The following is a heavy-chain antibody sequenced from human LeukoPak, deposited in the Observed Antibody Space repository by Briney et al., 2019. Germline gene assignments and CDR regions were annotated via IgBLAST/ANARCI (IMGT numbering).Heavy chain of an antibody. D-gene: IGHD3-9*01. CDR2: IKSKTDGGTT. CDR3: TTPYYDILTGH. Sequence: GGSLRLSCAASGFTFSNAWMSWVRQAPGKGLEWVGRIKSKTDGGTTDYAAPVKGRFTISRDDSKNTLYPQMNSLKTEDTAVYYCTTPYYDILTGHWGQGTLVTVSS. CDR1: GFTFSNAW. J-gene: IGHJ4*02. V-gene: IGHV3-15*01.